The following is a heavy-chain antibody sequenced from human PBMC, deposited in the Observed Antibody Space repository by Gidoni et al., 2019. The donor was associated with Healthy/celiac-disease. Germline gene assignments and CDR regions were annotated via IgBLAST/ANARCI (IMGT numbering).Heavy chain of an antibody. J-gene: IGHJ5*02. V-gene: IGHV5-51*01. CDR3: ARVGYSSNWYWNWFDP. CDR1: GYIFASYW. Sequence: EVQLVQSGAEVKKPGESLKISCKGSGYIFASYWIGWVRQMPGKGLEWMGIIYPGDSDTTYSPSFQGQVTISADKSISTAYLQWNSLKASDTAMYYCARVGYSSNWYWNWFDPWGQGTLVTVSS. CDR2: IYPGDSDT. D-gene: IGHD6-13*01.